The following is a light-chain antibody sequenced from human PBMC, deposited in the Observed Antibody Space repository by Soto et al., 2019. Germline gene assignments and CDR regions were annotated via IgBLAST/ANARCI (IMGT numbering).Light chain of an antibody. J-gene: IGKJ1*01. Sequence: DVPMTQSPSTLSGSVGDRVTITCRASQTISSWLAWYQQKPGKAPTLLIYKASTLKSRVPSRFSGSGSGTDFTLTISRLEPEDFAVYYCQQYGRSGTFGQGTKVDI. V-gene: IGKV1-5*03. CDR1: QTISSW. CDR2: KAS. CDR3: QQYGRSGT.